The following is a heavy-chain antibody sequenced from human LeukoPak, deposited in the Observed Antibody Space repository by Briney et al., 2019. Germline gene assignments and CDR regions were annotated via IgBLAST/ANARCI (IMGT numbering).Heavy chain of an antibody. CDR2: IIPIFGTA. CDR1: GGTFSSYA. D-gene: IGHD3-10*01. J-gene: IGHJ4*02. Sequence: GASVKVSCKASGGTFSSYAISWVRQAPGQGLEWMGGIIPIFGTANYAQKFQGRVTITADESTSTAYMKLSSLRSEDTAVYYCARERITMVRGVIHTGNFDYWGQGTLVTVSS. CDR3: ARERITMVRGVIHTGNFDY. V-gene: IGHV1-69*13.